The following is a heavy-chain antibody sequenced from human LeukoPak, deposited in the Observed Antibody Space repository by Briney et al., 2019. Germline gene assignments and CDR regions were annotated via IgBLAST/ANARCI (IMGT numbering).Heavy chain of an antibody. Sequence: GGSLRLSSPPAGFTFSSFWMYWVRHAQGAGLVWRSRINSDGSSTADAGSVKGRFTISRDNAKNTLYLQMNSLRVEDTAVYYCASFGGGTNNWGQRTLVTVSS. CDR3: ASFGGGTNN. CDR1: GFTFSSFW. D-gene: IGHD3-16*01. J-gene: IGHJ4*02. V-gene: IGHV3-74*01. CDR2: INSDGSST.